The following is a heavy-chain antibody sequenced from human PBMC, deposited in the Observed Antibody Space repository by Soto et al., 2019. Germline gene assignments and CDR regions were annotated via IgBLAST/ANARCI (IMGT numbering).Heavy chain of an antibody. Sequence: GASVKVSCKASGYTFTSYAMHWVRQAPGQRLEWMGWINAGNGNTKYSQKFQGRVTITRDTSASTAYMELSSLRSEDTAVYYCARDRGDVNDILTGYYIPHYYYYYMDVWGKGTTVTVSS. CDR1: GYTFTSYA. V-gene: IGHV1-3*01. J-gene: IGHJ6*03. D-gene: IGHD3-9*01. CDR3: ARDRGDVNDILTGYYIPHYYYYYMDV. CDR2: INAGNGNT.